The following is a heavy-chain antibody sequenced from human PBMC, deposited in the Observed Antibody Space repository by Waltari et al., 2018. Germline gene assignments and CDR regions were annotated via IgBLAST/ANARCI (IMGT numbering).Heavy chain of an antibody. D-gene: IGHD1-7*01. J-gene: IGHJ3*01. V-gene: IGHV4-59*11. Sequence: QVQLQESGPGLVKPSATLSLTCTVSGGSISSHYWSWIRQPPGKGLEWIGYIYYSGSTNYNPSLKSRVTLSINTSKNQFSLKLTSVTAADTAVYYCASLGRYTWNYYAFDVWGQGTKVTVSS. CDR3: ASLGRYTWNYYAFDV. CDR1: GGSISSHY. CDR2: IYYSGST.